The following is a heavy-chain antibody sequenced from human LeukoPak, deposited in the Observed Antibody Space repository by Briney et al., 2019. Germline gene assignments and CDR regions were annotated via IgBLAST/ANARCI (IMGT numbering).Heavy chain of an antibody. J-gene: IGHJ6*02. CDR2: IIPILGTA. D-gene: IGHD1-26*01. CDR3: ARGGWMDV. Sequence: GASVKVSCKASGDTFSNYAISWVRRARGQGLEWMGRIIPILGTADYAQKFQGRVTISADKSTTTAYMELSGLRSEDTAVYYCARGGWMDVWGQGTTVTVSS. V-gene: IGHV1-69*04. CDR1: GDTFSNYA.